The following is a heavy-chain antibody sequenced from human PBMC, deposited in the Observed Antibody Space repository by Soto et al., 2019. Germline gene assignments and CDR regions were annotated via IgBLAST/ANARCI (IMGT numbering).Heavy chain of an antibody. V-gene: IGHV1-8*01. CDR3: AGEMSSGWYVDY. J-gene: IGHJ4*02. CDR2: MNPNSGNT. D-gene: IGHD6-19*01. CDR1: GYTFTSYA. Sequence: QVQLVQSGAEVKKPGASVKVSCKASGYTFTSYAINWVRQATGQGLEWMGWMNPNSGNTGYAKKFQGRVTMTRNTSISTAYMELSSLRSEYTAVYYCAGEMSSGWYVDYWGQCTLVTVSS.